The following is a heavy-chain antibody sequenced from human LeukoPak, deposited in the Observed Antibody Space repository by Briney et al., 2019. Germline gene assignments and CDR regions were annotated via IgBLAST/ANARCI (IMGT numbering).Heavy chain of an antibody. Sequence: GASVKVPCNASGHTFSSYALSWVRQARGQGLEWMGGIIPIFGTANYAQKFQGRVTITADESTSTAYMERSSLRSEDTAVYYCARGVDQGYYDSSGYYTDYWGQGTLVTVSS. CDR2: IIPIFGTA. J-gene: IGHJ4*02. CDR1: GHTFSSYA. D-gene: IGHD3-22*01. CDR3: ARGVDQGYYDSSGYYTDY. V-gene: IGHV1-69*13.